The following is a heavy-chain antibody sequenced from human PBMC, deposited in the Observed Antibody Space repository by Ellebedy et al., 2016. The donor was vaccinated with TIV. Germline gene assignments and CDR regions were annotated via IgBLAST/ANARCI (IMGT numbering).Heavy chain of an antibody. CDR1: GHTLTELA. V-gene: IGHV1-24*01. CDR2: FDPETGKA. CDR3: KTLNWNHFDFDH. D-gene: IGHD1-14*01. Sequence: AASVKVSCKVSGHTLTELAIHWVRQAPGKGLEWMGGFDPETGKAVSAQKFQGRVTVTEDTSIDTAYLELSSLRSDDTAVYHCKTLNWNHFDFDHWGQGTLVTVSS. J-gene: IGHJ4*02.